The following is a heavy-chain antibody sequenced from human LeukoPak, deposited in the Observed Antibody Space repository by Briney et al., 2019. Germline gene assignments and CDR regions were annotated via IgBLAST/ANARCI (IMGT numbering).Heavy chain of an antibody. Sequence: GGSLRLSCAASGFTFSSYAMSWVRQAPGKGLEWVSAISGSGGSTYYADSVKGRFTISRDNSKNTLYLQMNSLRAEDTAVYYCAKEWAGYSSSPQDWFDPWGQGTLVTVSS. J-gene: IGHJ5*02. V-gene: IGHV3-23*01. D-gene: IGHD6-13*01. CDR1: GFTFSSYA. CDR3: AKEWAGYSSSPQDWFDP. CDR2: ISGSGGST.